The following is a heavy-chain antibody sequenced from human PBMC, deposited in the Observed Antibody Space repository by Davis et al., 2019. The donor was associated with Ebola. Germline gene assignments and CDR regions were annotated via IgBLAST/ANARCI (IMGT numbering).Heavy chain of an antibody. D-gene: IGHD2-8*02. V-gene: IGHV3-23*01. Sequence: GESLKISCAASGFSFSSYGMHWVRQAPGKGLEWVSTISGSCASTYYADSVKGRFTISRDNSKITLYLQMNSLRAEDTAVYYCARGDCTGGVCPGVDVWGQGTTVTVS. J-gene: IGHJ6*02. CDR3: ARGDCTGGVCPGVDV. CDR1: GFSFSSYG. CDR2: ISGSCAST.